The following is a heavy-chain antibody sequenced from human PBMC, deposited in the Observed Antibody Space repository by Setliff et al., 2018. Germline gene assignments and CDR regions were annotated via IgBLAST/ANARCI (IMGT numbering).Heavy chain of an antibody. CDR1: GASITSYY. CDR2: IHNNGRI. J-gene: IGHJ4*02. D-gene: IGHD2-8*01. V-gene: IGHV4-4*08. CDR3: AREGFYCTNGVCYRPLDY. Sequence: SETLSLTCSVSGASITSYYWSWIRQPPGKGLEWIAYIHNNGRIKYNPDLKSRVTISVDTSKNQFSLNLTSVTAADTAVYYCAREGFYCTNGVCYRPLDYWGQGTLVTVSS.